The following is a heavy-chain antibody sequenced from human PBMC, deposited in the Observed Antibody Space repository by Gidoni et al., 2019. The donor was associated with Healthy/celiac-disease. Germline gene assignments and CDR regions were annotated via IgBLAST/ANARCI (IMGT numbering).Heavy chain of an antibody. V-gene: IGHV1-69*04. CDR1: GGTFSSYA. J-gene: IGHJ5*02. CDR2: IIPILGIA. D-gene: IGHD5-18*01. Sequence: QVQLVQSGAEVKKPGSSVKVSCKASGGTFSSYAISWVRQAPGQGLEWMGRIIPILGIANYAQKFQGRVTITADKSTSTAYMELSSLRSEDTAVYYCARVDSLRGQVDTAMVSWGQGTLVTVSS. CDR3: ARVDSLRGQVDTAMVS.